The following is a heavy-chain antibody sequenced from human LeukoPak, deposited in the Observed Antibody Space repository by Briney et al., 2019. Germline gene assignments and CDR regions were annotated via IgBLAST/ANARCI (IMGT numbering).Heavy chain of an antibody. D-gene: IGHD3-10*01. Sequence: PSETLSLTCTVSGYSLSSGYYWGWIRQPPGKGLEWIGSIYHSGSTYYNPSLKSRVTISVDTSKNQFSLKLSSVTAADTAVYYCARDYYGSGANDAFDIWGQGTMVTVSS. V-gene: IGHV4-38-2*02. J-gene: IGHJ3*02. CDR1: GYSLSSGYY. CDR2: IYHSGST. CDR3: ARDYYGSGANDAFDI.